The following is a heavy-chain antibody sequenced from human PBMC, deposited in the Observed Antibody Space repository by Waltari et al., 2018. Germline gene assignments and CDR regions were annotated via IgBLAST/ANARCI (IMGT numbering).Heavy chain of an antibody. CDR2: IYSGGST. D-gene: IGHD2-2*01. CDR1: GFTFGGTY. J-gene: IGHJ4*02. CDR3: ARGRYCSSTSCPYYFDY. Sequence: EVQLVESGGGLIQPGGSLRLSCAASGFTFGGTYMSWVRQAPGMGLEWVSVIYSGGSTYYADSVKGRFTISRDNSKNTLYLQMNSLRAEDTAVYYCARGRYCSSTSCPYYFDYWGQGTLVTVSS. V-gene: IGHV3-53*01.